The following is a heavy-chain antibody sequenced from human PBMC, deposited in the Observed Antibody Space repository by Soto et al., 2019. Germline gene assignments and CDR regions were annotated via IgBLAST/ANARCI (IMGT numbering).Heavy chain of an antibody. Sequence: QVQLVESGGGVVQPGRSLRLSCAASGFTFSSYGMHWVRQAPGKGLEWVAVIWYDGSNKYYADSVKGRFTISRDNSKNTLYLQMNSLRAEDTAVYYCARDPAMVVAAKDWYFDLWGRGTLVTVSS. D-gene: IGHD2-15*01. CDR2: IWYDGSNK. J-gene: IGHJ2*01. CDR3: ARDPAMVVAAKDWYFDL. CDR1: GFTFSSYG. V-gene: IGHV3-33*01.